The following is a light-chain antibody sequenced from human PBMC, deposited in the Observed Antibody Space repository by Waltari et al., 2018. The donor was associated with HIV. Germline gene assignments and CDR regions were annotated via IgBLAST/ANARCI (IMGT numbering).Light chain of an antibody. CDR3: CSYAGSRV. J-gene: IGLJ3*02. CDR1: SSDVGSYNL. Sequence: QSALTQPASVSGSPGQSITISCTGTSSDVGSYNLVSWYQQHPGKAPKLMIYEVSKRPSGVSNRFSGSKSGNTASLTISGLQAEDEADYYCCSYAGSRVFGGATKLTVL. CDR2: EVS. V-gene: IGLV2-23*02.